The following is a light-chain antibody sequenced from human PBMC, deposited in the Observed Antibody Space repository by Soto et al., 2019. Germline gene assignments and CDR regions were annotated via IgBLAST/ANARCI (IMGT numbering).Light chain of an antibody. V-gene: IGLV7-43*01. CDR3: LLYYGGAVV. J-gene: IGLJ2*01. CDR1: TGAVTSGYY. Sequence: QAVVTQEPSLTVSPGGTVTLTCASSTGAVTSGYYPNWCQQKPGQAPRALIDSTSNKHSCTPARFSGALLGGKAALKLSGVQPDDEDEYYGLLYYGGAVVVCGGTKLTVL. CDR2: STS.